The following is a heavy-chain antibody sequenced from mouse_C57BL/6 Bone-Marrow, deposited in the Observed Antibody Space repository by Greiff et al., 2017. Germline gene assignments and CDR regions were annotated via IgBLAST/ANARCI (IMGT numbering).Heavy chain of an antibody. V-gene: IGHV1-18*01. CDR2: INPNNGGT. CDR1: GYTFTDYN. D-gene: IGHD2-2*01. Sequence: EVQGVESGPELVKPGASVKIPCKASGYTFTDYNMDWVKQSHGKSLEWIGDINPNNGGTIYNQKFKGKATLTVDKSSSTAYMELRSLTSEDTAVYYCARDGYDPYWYFDVWGTGTTVTVSS. CDR3: ARDGYDPYWYFDV. J-gene: IGHJ1*03.